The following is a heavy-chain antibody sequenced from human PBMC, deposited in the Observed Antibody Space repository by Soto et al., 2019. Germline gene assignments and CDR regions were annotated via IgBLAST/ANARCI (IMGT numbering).Heavy chain of an antibody. CDR2: ISYDGSNE. Sequence: QVQLVESGGGVVQPGRSLRLSCAASGFTFSSYAMHWVRQAPGKGLEWVAVISYDGSNEFYADSVKGRFTISRDNSKNTLYLQMNSLRAEDTAVYYCARGCTAAPRTSHCDYWGQGTLVTGSS. CDR1: GFTFSSYA. D-gene: IGHD6-6*01. CDR3: ARGCTAAPRTSHCDY. J-gene: IGHJ4*02. V-gene: IGHV3-30-3*01.